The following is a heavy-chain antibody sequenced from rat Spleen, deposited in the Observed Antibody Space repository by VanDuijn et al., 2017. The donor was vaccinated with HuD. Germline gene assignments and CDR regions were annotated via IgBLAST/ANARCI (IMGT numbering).Heavy chain of an antibody. CDR2: ISYDGSNT. D-gene: IGHD1-10*01. J-gene: IGHJ3*01. V-gene: IGHV5-29*01. CDR1: GFTFSNYG. Sequence: EVQLVESGGGLVQPGRSLKLSCAVSGFTFSNYGMAWVRQAPTKGLEWVATISYDGSNTYYRDSVKGRFTISRDNAKSTLYLQMDSLRSEDTASYYCARHGDNYGWFAYWGQGTLVTVSS. CDR3: ARHGDNYGWFAY.